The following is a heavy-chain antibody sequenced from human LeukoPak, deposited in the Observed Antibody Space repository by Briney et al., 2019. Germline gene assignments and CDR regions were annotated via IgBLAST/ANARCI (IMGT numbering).Heavy chain of an antibody. J-gene: IGHJ4*02. CDR3: ARDGAISGSNADY. CDR2: ISVYNGNR. D-gene: IGHD1-26*01. V-gene: IGHV1-18*01. Sequence: ASVKVSCKASGGTFSSYAITWVRQAPGQGLEWMGWISVYNGNRKYAQSLQGRATMTTDTSTSTAYMELRSLRSDDTAVYYCARDGAISGSNADYWGRGTLVTVSS. CDR1: GGTFSSYA.